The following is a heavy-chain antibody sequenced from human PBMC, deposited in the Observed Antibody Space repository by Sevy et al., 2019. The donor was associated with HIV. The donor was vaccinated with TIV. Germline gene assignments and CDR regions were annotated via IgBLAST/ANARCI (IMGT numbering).Heavy chain of an antibody. CDR1: GYTFNNYI. V-gene: IGHV1-3*04. CDR3: ARDFCSGGSCYSAFVY. D-gene: IGHD2-15*01. CDR2: VNTRTGDT. Sequence: ASVKVSCKASGYTFNNYIMYWVRQAPGQSLECVGWVNTRTGDTKYSQKFQGRVSISGDTSASTTYMEFNTLRSEDTAVYYCARDFCSGGSCYSAFVYWGQGTLVTVSS. J-gene: IGHJ4*02.